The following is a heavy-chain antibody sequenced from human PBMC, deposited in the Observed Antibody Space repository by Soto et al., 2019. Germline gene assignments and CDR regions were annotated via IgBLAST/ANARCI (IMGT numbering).Heavy chain of an antibody. V-gene: IGHV1-69*13. J-gene: IGHJ6*02. CDR1: GVTFSSYA. D-gene: IGHD1-26*01. CDR2: IIPIFGTA. Sequence: GASVKVSCKASGVTFSSYAISWVREAPGQGLEWMGGIIPIFGTANYAQKFQGRVTITADESTSTAYMELSSLRSEDTAVYYCARGVGATPFRYYGMDVWGQWTTVTGSS. CDR3: ARGVGATPFRYYGMDV.